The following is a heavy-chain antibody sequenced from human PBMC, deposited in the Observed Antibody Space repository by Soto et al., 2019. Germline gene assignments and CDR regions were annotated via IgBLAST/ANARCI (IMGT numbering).Heavy chain of an antibody. Sequence: PSETLSHTCTVSGGSISSGGYYWSWIRQHPGKVLEWIGYIYYSGSTYYNPSLKSRVTISVDTSKNQFSLELSSVTAADTAVYYCARDQYYYDSSGYSPGAFDIWGQGTMVTVSS. CDR1: GGSISSGGYY. V-gene: IGHV4-31*03. J-gene: IGHJ3*02. CDR3: ARDQYYYDSSGYSPGAFDI. CDR2: IYYSGST. D-gene: IGHD3-22*01.